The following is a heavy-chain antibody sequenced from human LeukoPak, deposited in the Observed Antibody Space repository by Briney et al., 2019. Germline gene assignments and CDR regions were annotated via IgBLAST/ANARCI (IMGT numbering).Heavy chain of an antibody. CDR3: ARLWSGYNFDY. CDR1: GYSISSGFY. V-gene: IGHV4-38-2*01. Sequence: SETLSLTCGVSGYSISSGFYWGWIRQPPGKRLQWTGSLYYTGSAEYNPSLKSRLIMSMDKSKNQFSLKLNSVTAADTAVYYCARLWSGYNFDYWGQGTLVTVSS. CDR2: LYYTGSA. D-gene: IGHD5-24*01. J-gene: IGHJ4*02.